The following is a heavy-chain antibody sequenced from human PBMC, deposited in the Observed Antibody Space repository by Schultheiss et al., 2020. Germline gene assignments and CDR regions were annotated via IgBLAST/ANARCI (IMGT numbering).Heavy chain of an antibody. CDR3: ARDWAGYTNWFDP. CDR2: ISYDGSNK. D-gene: IGHD3/OR15-3a*01. V-gene: IGHV3-30*03. CDR1: GFTFSSYG. Sequence: GGSLRLSCAASGFTFSSYGMHWVRQAPGKGLEWVAVISYDGSNKYYADSVKGRFTISRDNSKNTLYLQMNSLRAEDTAVYYCARDWAGYTNWFDPWGQGTLVNVSS. J-gene: IGHJ5*02.